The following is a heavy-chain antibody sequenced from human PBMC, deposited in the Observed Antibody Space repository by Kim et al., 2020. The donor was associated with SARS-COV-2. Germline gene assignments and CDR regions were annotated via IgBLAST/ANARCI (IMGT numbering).Heavy chain of an antibody. V-gene: IGHV4-34*01. D-gene: IGHD6-13*01. J-gene: IGHJ6*02. CDR3: ARTFAGYSSSWYGMDV. Sequence: LKSRVTISVDTSKNQFSLKLSSVTAADTAVYYCARTFAGYSSSWYGMDVWGQGTTVTVSS.